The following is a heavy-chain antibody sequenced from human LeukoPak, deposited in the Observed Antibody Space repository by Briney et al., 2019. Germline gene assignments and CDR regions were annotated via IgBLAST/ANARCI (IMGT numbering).Heavy chain of an antibody. Sequence: GGSLRLSRTASGFTFGDYAVSWVRRAPGRGLEWVGLIRRRAFGETADYAASVKGRFTISRDDSKSIAYLQMNSLKTEDTAVYYCTRGGAAAAYGMDVWGQGTTVTVSS. J-gene: IGHJ6*02. V-gene: IGHV3-49*04. CDR2: IRRRAFGETA. D-gene: IGHD6-13*01. CDR1: GFTFGDYA. CDR3: TRGGAAAAYGMDV.